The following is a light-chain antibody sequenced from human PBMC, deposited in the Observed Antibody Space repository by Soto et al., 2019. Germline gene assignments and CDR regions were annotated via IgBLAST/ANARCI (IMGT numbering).Light chain of an antibody. CDR2: GTS. J-gene: IGKJ2*01. Sequence: IVLTQSPGTLSMSPGESATLSCRASQRVSSGFLAWYQQKPGQAPRLLIYGTSSRATAVPDRFSGGVSGTDFTLTISGLEPEDFAVYYCQQYGRSPYTFGQGTKLDIK. V-gene: IGKV3-20*01. CDR3: QQYGRSPYT. CDR1: QRVSSGF.